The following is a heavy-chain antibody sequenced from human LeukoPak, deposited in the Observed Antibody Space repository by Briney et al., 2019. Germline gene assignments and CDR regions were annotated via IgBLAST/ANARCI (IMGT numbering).Heavy chain of an antibody. D-gene: IGHD5-12*01. Sequence: GGSLRLSCAASGFTFSSYWMSWVLQAPGKGLEWVANIKQDGSEKYYVDSVKGRFTISRDNAKNSLYLQMNSLRAEDTAVYYCARDLRGYSGYDLPDYWGQGTLVTVSS. CDR1: GFTFSSYW. J-gene: IGHJ4*02. CDR3: ARDLRGYSGYDLPDY. V-gene: IGHV3-7*05. CDR2: IKQDGSEK.